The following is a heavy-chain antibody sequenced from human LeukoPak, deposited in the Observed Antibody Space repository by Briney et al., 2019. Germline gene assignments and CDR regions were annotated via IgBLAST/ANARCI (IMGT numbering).Heavy chain of an antibody. Sequence: GGSLRLSCAASGFTFSGSWMHWVRQPPGKGLVWVSRIHGEGTSSNYADSVKGRFTISRDNAKNTLYLQVDSLRVEDTAVYYCARGGSPSVDWGQGTLVTVSS. D-gene: IGHD1-26*01. CDR2: IHGEGTSS. CDR3: ARGGSPSVD. V-gene: IGHV3-74*01. J-gene: IGHJ4*02. CDR1: GFTFSGSW.